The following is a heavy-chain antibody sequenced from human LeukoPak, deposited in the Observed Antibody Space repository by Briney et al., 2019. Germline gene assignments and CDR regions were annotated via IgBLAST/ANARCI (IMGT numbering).Heavy chain of an antibody. Sequence: GGSLRLSCAAPGFTFSSYSMNWVRQAPGKGLEWVSSISSSSSYIYYADSVKGRFTISRDNAKNSLYLQMNSLRAEDTAVYYCARHTGYSSSWYTPTNYYYYGMDVWGQGTTVTVSS. CDR2: ISSSSSYI. D-gene: IGHD6-13*01. J-gene: IGHJ6*02. CDR3: ARHTGYSSSWYTPTNYYYYGMDV. CDR1: GFTFSSYS. V-gene: IGHV3-21*01.